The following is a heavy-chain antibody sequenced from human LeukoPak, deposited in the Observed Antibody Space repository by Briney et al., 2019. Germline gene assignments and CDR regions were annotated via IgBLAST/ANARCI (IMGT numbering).Heavy chain of an antibody. V-gene: IGHV4-39*01. CDR3: ARQGGPDPDY. Sequence: SETLSLTCTVSGGSISSYYWGWIRQPPGKGLEWIGSIYYSGSTYYNPSLKSRVTISVDTSKNQFSLKLSSVTAADTAVYYCARQGGPDPDYWGQGTLVTVSS. CDR1: GGSISSYY. D-gene: IGHD2-15*01. CDR2: IYYSGST. J-gene: IGHJ4*02.